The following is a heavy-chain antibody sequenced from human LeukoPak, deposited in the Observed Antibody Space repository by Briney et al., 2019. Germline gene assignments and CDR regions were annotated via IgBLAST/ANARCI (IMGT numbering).Heavy chain of an antibody. CDR3: AKATSASGYDYVFDY. CDR1: GFTFSSYA. V-gene: IGHV3-23*01. D-gene: IGHD5-12*01. J-gene: IGHJ4*02. CDR2: ISGSGGST. Sequence: GGSLRLSCAASGFTFSSYAMRWVRQAPGKGLEWVSGISGSGGSTYCADSVKGRFSISRDNSKNTLHLQMNSLRAEDTAVYYCAKATSASGYDYVFDYWGQGTLVTVSS.